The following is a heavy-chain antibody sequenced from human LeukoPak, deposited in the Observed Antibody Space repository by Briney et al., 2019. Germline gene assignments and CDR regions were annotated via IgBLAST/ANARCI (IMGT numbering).Heavy chain of an antibody. CDR3: ARQNGGGWNYYYYMDV. Sequence: SETLSLTCAVYGGSFSGYYWSWIRQPPGKGLEWIGEINHSGSTNYNPSLKSRVTISVDTSKNQFSLKLSSVTAADTAVYYCARQNGGGWNYYYYMDVWGKGTTVTVSS. CDR2: INHSGST. J-gene: IGHJ6*03. V-gene: IGHV4-34*01. CDR1: GGSFSGYY. D-gene: IGHD6-19*01.